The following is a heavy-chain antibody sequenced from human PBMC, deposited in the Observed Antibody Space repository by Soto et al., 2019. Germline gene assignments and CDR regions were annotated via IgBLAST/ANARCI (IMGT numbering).Heavy chain of an antibody. CDR1: GFTVSSKY. J-gene: IGHJ3*02. Sequence: GGSLRLSCAASGFTVSSKYMTWVRQAPGKGLEWVSLIQSGGTTYYADSVKGRFTISRDTSENTLHLQMDSLRVEDTAVYYCARDDVLWDGGSGSATDAFDSWGQGTRVTVSS. D-gene: IGHD3-10*01. CDR3: ARDDVLWDGGSGSATDAFDS. CDR2: IQSGGTT. V-gene: IGHV3-66*01.